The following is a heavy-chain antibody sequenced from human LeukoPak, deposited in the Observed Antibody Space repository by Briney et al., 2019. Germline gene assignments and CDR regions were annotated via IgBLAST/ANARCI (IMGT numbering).Heavy chain of an antibody. CDR3: AREVYDSFYYFDY. D-gene: IGHD3-22*01. Sequence: ASVKVSCKASGYTFTGYYMHWVRQAPGQELEWMGRINPNSGGTNYAQKFQGRVTMTRDTSISTAYMELSRLRSDDTAVYYCAREVYDSFYYFDYWGQGTLVTVSS. CDR2: INPNSGGT. V-gene: IGHV1-2*06. J-gene: IGHJ4*02. CDR1: GYTFTGYY.